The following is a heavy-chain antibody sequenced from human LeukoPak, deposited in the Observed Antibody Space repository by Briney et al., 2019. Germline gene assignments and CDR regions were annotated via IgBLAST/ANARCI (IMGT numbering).Heavy chain of an antibody. CDR1: GFTFSSYA. Sequence: GGSLRLSCVVSGFTFSSYAMNWVRQAPGKGLEWVSGITASGGSTYYTDSVKGRFTISRDNSKNTLFMQMNSLRDEDTALYYCAKYAGQSGSNYYGLDVWGQGTAVTVSS. CDR3: AKYAGQSGSNYYGLDV. CDR2: ITASGGST. V-gene: IGHV3-23*01. D-gene: IGHD1-26*01. J-gene: IGHJ6*02.